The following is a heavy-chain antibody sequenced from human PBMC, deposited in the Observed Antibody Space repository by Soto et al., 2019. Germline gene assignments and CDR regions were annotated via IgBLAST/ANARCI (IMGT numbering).Heavy chain of an antibody. V-gene: IGHV1-69*06. D-gene: IGHD5-18*01. Sequence: SVKVSCKASGGTFSSHAISWVRQAPGQGLEWMGGIIPIFGTANYAQKFQGRVTITADKSTSTDYMELSSLRSEDTAVYYCAREVTTTAMALVVDYAFDIWGQGTMVTVSS. J-gene: IGHJ3*02. CDR1: GGTFSSHA. CDR2: IIPIFGTA. CDR3: AREVTTTAMALVVDYAFDI.